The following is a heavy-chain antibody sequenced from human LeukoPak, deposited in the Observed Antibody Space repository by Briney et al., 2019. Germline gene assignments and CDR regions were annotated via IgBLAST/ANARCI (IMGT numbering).Heavy chain of an antibody. Sequence: SETLSLTCTVSGDSISRSPYYWGWIRQPPGKGLEWIGSIYYSGNTYHSPPLKSRLTISVDTSKNQFSLELRSVTAADTAVYYCARYYDDYGGDTVDDYWGQGTLVTVSS. D-gene: IGHD4-23*01. V-gene: IGHV4-39*07. CDR3: ARYYDDYGGDTVDDY. J-gene: IGHJ4*02. CDR1: GDSISRSPYY. CDR2: IYYSGNT.